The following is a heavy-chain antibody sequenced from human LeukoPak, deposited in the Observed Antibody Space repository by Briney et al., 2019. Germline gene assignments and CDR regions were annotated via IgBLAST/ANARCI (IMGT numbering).Heavy chain of an antibody. J-gene: IGHJ4*02. D-gene: IGHD5-24*01. CDR3: ACPRGGGDGYKFDY. Sequence: SETLSLTCAVYGGSFSGYYWSWIRQPPGKGLEWIGEINHSGSTNYNPSLKSRVTISVDTSKNQFSLKLSSVTAADTAVYYCACPRGGGDGYKFDYWGQGTLVTVSS. CDR1: GGSFSGYY. V-gene: IGHV4-34*01. CDR2: INHSGST.